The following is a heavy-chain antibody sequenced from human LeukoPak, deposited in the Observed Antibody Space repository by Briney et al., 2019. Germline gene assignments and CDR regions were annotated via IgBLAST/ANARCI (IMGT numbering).Heavy chain of an antibody. Sequence: GGSLRLSCAASGFTFSSYGMHWVRQAPGKGLEWVAVISYDGSNKYYADSVKSRFTISRDNPKNTLFLQMSSLRVEDTAVYYCASHWAQQVVSDYWGQGTLVTVSS. V-gene: IGHV3-30*03. CDR1: GFTFSSYG. CDR2: ISYDGSNK. J-gene: IGHJ4*02. D-gene: IGHD6-13*01. CDR3: ASHWAQQVVSDY.